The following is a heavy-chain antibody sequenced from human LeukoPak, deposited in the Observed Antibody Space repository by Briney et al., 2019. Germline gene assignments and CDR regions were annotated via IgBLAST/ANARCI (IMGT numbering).Heavy chain of an antibody. CDR1: GGSISGYY. D-gene: IGHD6-19*01. CDR3: ARVGQGSGWYFDY. J-gene: IGHJ4*02. Sequence: SETLSLTCTVSGGSISGYYWSWIRQPAGRGLEWIGRIYISGSTNYNPSLKSRLTMSVDTSKNQFSLKLSSVTAADTAVYYCARVGQGSGWYFDYWGQGTLVTVSS. CDR2: IYISGST. V-gene: IGHV4-4*07.